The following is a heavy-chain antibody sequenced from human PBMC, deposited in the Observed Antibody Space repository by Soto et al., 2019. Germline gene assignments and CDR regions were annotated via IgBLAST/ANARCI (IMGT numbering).Heavy chain of an antibody. Sequence: SDALSLTYIVSGWPFSTYYYNWMRQTPGKGLEWIGEINHSGNNNYSPSLKSRVTMSLDTSKNQFSLKLTSVTAADTAVYYCARGGSNDWQVALDIWGQGTMVT. CDR1: GWPFSTYY. J-gene: IGHJ3*02. V-gene: IGHV4-34*01. CDR2: INHSGNN. D-gene: IGHD3-9*01. CDR3: ARGGSNDWQVALDI.